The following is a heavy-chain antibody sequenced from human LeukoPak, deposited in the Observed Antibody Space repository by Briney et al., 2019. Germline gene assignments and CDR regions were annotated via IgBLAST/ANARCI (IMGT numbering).Heavy chain of an antibody. CDR3: ARARGDYYDSSGYYSAFDY. Sequence: TETLSLTCTVSGGSISTYYWSWIRQPPGKGLEWIGFFYYRGSTNQNPSLRSRVTISVDMSKNQFSLKLSSVTAADTAVYYCARARGDYYDSSGYYSAFDYWGQGTLVT. D-gene: IGHD3-22*01. CDR2: FYYRGST. V-gene: IGHV4-59*12. J-gene: IGHJ4*02. CDR1: GGSISTYY.